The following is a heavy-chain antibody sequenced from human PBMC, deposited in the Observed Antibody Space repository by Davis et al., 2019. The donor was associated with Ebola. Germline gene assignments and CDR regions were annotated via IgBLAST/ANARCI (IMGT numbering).Heavy chain of an antibody. V-gene: IGHV3-48*02. CDR3: ATDPEGWLDFDY. Sequence: PGGSLRLSCAASGFTFSNAWMSWVRQAPGKGLEWVSHINSGGSYISYTDSVKGRFIISRDDAKSTVYLQMNSLRDEDTAIYYCATDPEGWLDFDYWGQGTLVTVSS. J-gene: IGHJ4*02. CDR1: GFTFSNAW. D-gene: IGHD6-19*01. CDR2: INSGGSYI.